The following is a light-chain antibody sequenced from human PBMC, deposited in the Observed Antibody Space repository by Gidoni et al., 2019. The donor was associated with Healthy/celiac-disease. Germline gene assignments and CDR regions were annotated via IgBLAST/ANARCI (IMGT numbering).Light chain of an antibody. CDR3: QQRSNLPQT. Sequence: EIVLTQSPATLSLSPGERATLSCRASQSVSSYLAWYQQKPGQAPRLLIYDASNRATGIPARFSGSGSGTDFTRTISILEPEDFAVYYCQQRSNLPQTFGQGTKLEIK. CDR2: DAS. V-gene: IGKV3-11*01. J-gene: IGKJ2*01. CDR1: QSVSSY.